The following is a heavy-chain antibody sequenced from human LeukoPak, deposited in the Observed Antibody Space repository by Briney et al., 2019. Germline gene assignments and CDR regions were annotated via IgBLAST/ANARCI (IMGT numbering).Heavy chain of an antibody. CDR1: GYTFTGYY. V-gene: IGHV1-2*06. Sequence: ASVKVSCKASGYTFTGYYMHWVRQAPGQGLEWMGRINPNSGGTNYAQKFQGRVTMTRDTSISTAYMELSRLTSDATAVYYPARALGVDTAMVGIDWGQGTLVTVSS. J-gene: IGHJ1*01. D-gene: IGHD5-18*01. CDR2: INPNSGGT. CDR3: ARALGVDTAMVGID.